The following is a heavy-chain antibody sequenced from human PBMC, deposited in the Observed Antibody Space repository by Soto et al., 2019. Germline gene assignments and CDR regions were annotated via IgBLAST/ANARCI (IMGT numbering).Heavy chain of an antibody. V-gene: IGHV3-7*04. J-gene: IGHJ6*02. D-gene: IGHD3-10*01. CDR2: MKEDGGQE. CDR3: TRDKGARRGMDV. CDR1: GFSFSSYW. Sequence: EVQLVESGGGLFQPGGSLRLSCAASGFSFSSYWMIWVRQAPGKGLEWVGNMKEDGGQEYYVDSVKGRFTISRDNAKNTLYLQMNGLRVEDTAVYYCTRDKGARRGMDVWGQGTTVTVSS.